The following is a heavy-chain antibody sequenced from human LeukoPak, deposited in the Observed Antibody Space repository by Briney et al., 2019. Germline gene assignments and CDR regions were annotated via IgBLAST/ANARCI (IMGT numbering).Heavy chain of an antibody. Sequence: SETLSLTCTVSGGSISSGSYYWSWIRQPAGKGLEWIGSIYYSGTTYFNSSLKSRVTISVERSKNHFSLKLSSLTVADTARYYCARVYSSTHNWFDTWGQGIQVTVSS. J-gene: IGHJ5*02. V-gene: IGHV4-39*07. CDR3: ARVYSSTHNWFDT. CDR2: IYYSGTT. CDR1: GGSISSGSYY. D-gene: IGHD6-19*01.